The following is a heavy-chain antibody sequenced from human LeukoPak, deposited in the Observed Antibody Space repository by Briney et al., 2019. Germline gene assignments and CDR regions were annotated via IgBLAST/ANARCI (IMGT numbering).Heavy chain of an antibody. Sequence: SETLSLTCTVSGGSISSYYWGWIRQPPGKGLEWIGSIYYSGSTYYNPSLKSRVTISVDTSKNQFSLKLSSVTAADTAVYYCARHFIRPRNWFDPWGQGTLVTVSS. J-gene: IGHJ5*02. CDR1: GGSISSYY. V-gene: IGHV4-59*08. CDR3: ARHFIRPRNWFDP. CDR2: IYYSGST.